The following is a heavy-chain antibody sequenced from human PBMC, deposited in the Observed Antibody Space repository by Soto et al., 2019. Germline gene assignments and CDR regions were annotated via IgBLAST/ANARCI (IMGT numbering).Heavy chain of an antibody. D-gene: IGHD2-21*01. CDR1: GYTFTNHG. CDR2: VSGYNDKT. J-gene: IGHJ4*02. V-gene: IGHV1-18*04. Sequence: QVQLVQSGAELKKPGASVKVSCKASGYTFTNHGISWVRQAPGQGLEWVGWVSGYNDKTKSAQKFQGRVTMTTDTFTNTAYMELRSLRSDDTAVYFCARDFYPVAYFFAYWGQGTLVTVSS. CDR3: ARDFYPVAYFFAY.